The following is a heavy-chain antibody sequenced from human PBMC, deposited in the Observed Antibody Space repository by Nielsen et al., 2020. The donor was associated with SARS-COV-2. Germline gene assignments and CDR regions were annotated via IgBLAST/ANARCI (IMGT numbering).Heavy chain of an antibody. V-gene: IGHV3-21*01. CDR2: ISSSSGDI. J-gene: IGHJ5*02. D-gene: IGHD3-9*01. CDR3: ARGKVDYVILTGYWGGIADWFDP. Sequence: GGSLRLSCAASGFTFSSYSMNWVRQAPGQGLEWVSSISSSSGDIYYADSVKGRFTISRDHATNSLYLQMNSLRAEDTAVYYCARGKVDYVILTGYWGGIADWFDPWGQGTLVTVSS. CDR1: GFTFSSYS.